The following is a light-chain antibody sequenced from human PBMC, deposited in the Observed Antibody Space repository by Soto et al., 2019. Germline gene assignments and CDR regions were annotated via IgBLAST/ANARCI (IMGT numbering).Light chain of an antibody. CDR2: ATS. V-gene: IGKV3-20*01. Sequence: EIVLTQSPGTLSLSPGERATLSCRASQNVNTRYSAWYQQRPGQAPRLLIYATSSRATGIPDRFSGSGSGTDFTLTISRLEPEDFAVYYRQQYGSLVPGLTFGGGTKVEIK. CDR3: QQYGSLVPGLT. J-gene: IGKJ4*01. CDR1: QNVNTRY.